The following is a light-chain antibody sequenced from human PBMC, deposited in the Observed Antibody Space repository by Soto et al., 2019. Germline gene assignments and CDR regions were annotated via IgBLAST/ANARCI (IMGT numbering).Light chain of an antibody. V-gene: IGKV4-1*01. J-gene: IGKJ1*01. Sequence: DIVVTQSPDSLAVSLGERATINCKSSQSVLYSSNNKNYLAWYQQKPGQPPKLLIYWASTRESGVPDRFGGSGSCTDFTLTISSLQAEDVAVYYCQQYYSTPWTFGQGTKVEIK. CDR3: QQYYSTPWT. CDR2: WAS. CDR1: QSVLYSSNNKNY.